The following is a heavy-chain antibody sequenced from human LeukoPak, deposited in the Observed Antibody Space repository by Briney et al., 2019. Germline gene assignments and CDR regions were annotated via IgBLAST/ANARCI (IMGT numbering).Heavy chain of an antibody. Sequence: GGSLRLSCAASGFPFNAYWMTWVRQAPGKGLEWVSSISSSSSYIYYADSVKGRFTISRDNAKNSLYLQMNSLRAEDTAMYYCASLSWYNYYYYYGMDVWGQGTTVTVSS. D-gene: IGHD6-13*01. CDR2: ISSSSSYI. CDR1: GFPFNAYW. V-gene: IGHV3-21*01. J-gene: IGHJ6*02. CDR3: ASLSWYNYYYYYGMDV.